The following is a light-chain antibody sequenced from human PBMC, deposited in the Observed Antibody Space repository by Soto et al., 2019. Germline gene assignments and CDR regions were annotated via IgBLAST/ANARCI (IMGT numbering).Light chain of an antibody. V-gene: IGKV3-20*01. CDR1: QSVGRNY. CDR2: GAS. Sequence: EIVLTQSPGTLSVSPGERATLSSRASQSVGRNYLAWYQQKPGQAPRLLIYGASSRATGIPDRFSGSGSGTDFTLTISRLEPEDFAVYYCQQYASSPLTFGGGTKVET. J-gene: IGKJ4*01. CDR3: QQYASSPLT.